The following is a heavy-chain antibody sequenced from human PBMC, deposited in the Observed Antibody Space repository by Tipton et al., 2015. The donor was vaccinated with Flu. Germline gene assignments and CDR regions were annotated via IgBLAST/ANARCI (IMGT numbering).Heavy chain of an antibody. V-gene: IGHV3-53*01. D-gene: IGHD1-1*01. CDR2: IYRGGTT. J-gene: IGHJ3*02. CDR1: GFTVSSKY. CDR3: AKGTRQARGEMLGFDI. Sequence: SLRLSCAASGFTVSSKYMGWVRQAPGKGLQWVSVIYRGGTTYVADSVKGRCTISRDNSKNTLYPQMDSLRAEDTAVYYCAKGTRQARGEMLGFDIWGQGTLVTVSS.